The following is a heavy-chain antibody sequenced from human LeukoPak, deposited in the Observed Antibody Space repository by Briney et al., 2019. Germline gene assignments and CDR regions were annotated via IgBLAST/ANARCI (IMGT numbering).Heavy chain of an antibody. J-gene: IGHJ4*02. D-gene: IGHD6-19*01. CDR1: GFSFSTYA. Sequence: GGSLRLSCSVSGFSFSTYAMHWVRQAPGKGLEYVSGISNNGGSPFYADSVKGRFTMSRDNSKTTLSLQMSSLRAEDTAVYYCVKDGGAAGTGWRFDYWGQGTLVTVSS. V-gene: IGHV3-64D*06. CDR2: ISNNGGSP. CDR3: VKDGGAAGTGWRFDY.